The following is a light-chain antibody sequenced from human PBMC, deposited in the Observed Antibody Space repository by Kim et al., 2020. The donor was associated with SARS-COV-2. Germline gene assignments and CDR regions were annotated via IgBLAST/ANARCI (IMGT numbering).Light chain of an antibody. CDR2: GAS. Sequence: EIVMTQSPATLSVSPGDRATLSCRASQSVNSNLAWYQQKPGQAPRLLIYGASTRATSIPARFSGSGSGTEFTLTISSLQSEDFAVYFCQKYNNWPPYTFGQGTKLEI. CDR3: QKYNNWPPYT. CDR1: QSVNSN. V-gene: IGKV3-15*01. J-gene: IGKJ2*01.